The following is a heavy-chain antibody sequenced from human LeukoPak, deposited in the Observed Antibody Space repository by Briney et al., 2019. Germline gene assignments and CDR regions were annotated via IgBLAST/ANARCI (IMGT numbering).Heavy chain of an antibody. V-gene: IGHV1-69*04. J-gene: IGHJ4*02. D-gene: IGHD2-15*01. Sequence: SVTVSCQPCGGTFRSYAIMWLHQAAAKGLEWMGRIIPILGIAHYAQKFRGSVTITADKCTSTAYMELSSLRSEDMAVYYCAGGGCSGGSCYTLAPDYFDYWGQGTLVTVSS. CDR1: GGTFRSYA. CDR3: AGGGCSGGSCYTLAPDYFDY. CDR2: IIPILGIA.